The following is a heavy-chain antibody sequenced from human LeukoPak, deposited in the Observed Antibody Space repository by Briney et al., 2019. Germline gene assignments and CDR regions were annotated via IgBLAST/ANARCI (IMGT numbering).Heavy chain of an antibody. V-gene: IGHV3-48*04. Sequence: GGSLRLSCAVSGFTFSSYIMNWVRQAPGKGLEWVSYISSRSGTTYYADSVKGRFTISRDNAKSSLYLQMNSLRVEDTAIYYCARGGSLGYWGQGTLVTVSS. CDR1: GFTFSSYI. J-gene: IGHJ4*02. D-gene: IGHD6-19*01. CDR2: ISSRSGTT. CDR3: ARGGSLGY.